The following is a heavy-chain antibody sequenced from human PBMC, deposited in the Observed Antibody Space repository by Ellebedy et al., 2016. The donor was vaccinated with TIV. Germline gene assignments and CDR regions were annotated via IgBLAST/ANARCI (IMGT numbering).Heavy chain of an antibody. Sequence: GESLKISCAAPGFNFPNAWLNWVRQAPGQGLEWVGRIKNHLDGITMDYAAPVEGRFSISRDDSRNMLYLQMDSLRSEDTAIYYCITDDTGYDCGHWGQGALVTVSS. D-gene: IGHD5-12*01. CDR3: ITDDTGYDCGH. V-gene: IGHV3-15*07. CDR1: GFNFPNAW. J-gene: IGHJ4*02. CDR2: IKNHLDGITM.